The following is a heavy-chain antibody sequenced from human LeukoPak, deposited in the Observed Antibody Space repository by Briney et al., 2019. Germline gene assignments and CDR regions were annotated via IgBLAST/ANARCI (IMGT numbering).Heavy chain of an antibody. CDR2: IYPGDSDT. Sequence: GESLKISCKGSGYSFTSYWIGWVRPLPGKGLEWMGIIYPGDSDTRYSPSFQGQVTISADKSISTAYLQWSSLKASDTAMYYCARLLVVPAADYFDYWGQGTLVTVSS. CDR3: ARLLVVPAADYFDY. D-gene: IGHD2-2*01. CDR1: GYSFTSYW. V-gene: IGHV5-51*01. J-gene: IGHJ4*02.